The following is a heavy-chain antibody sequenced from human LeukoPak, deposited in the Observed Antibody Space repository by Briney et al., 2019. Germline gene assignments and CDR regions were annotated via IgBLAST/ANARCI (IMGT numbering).Heavy chain of an antibody. D-gene: IGHD4-23*01. CDR1: GFTFSSYG. Sequence: GGSLRLSCAASGFTFSSYGIHWVRQAPGKGLEWVAFIRFDEYYADSVKGRFTISRDNSKNTLYLQMNSLRVDDTAVYYCAKSLDYGGNRARLDFWGQGTLVTVSS. CDR3: AKSLDYGGNRARLDF. J-gene: IGHJ4*02. V-gene: IGHV3-30*02. CDR2: IRFDE.